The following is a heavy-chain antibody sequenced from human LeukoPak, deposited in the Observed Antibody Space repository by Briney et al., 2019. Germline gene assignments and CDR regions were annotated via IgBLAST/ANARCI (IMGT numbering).Heavy chain of an antibody. D-gene: IGHD6-19*01. CDR2: IRYDGSNE. V-gene: IGHV3-30*02. CDR1: GFIFSNYG. CDR3: AKDADRGWSYFDY. J-gene: IGHJ4*02. Sequence: GGSLRLSCAASGFIFSNYGIHWVRQAPGKGLGWVAFIRYDGSNEYYADSVKGRFTISRDNSKNTLYMQMHSLRTEDTAVYYCAKDADRGWSYFDYWGQGTLVTVSS.